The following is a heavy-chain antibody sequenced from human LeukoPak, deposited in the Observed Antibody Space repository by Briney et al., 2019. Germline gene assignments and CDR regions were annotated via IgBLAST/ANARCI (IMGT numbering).Heavy chain of an antibody. Sequence: PGGSLRLSCAASGFTFTNAWMSWVRQAPGEGLEWVGRVKSKVDGGTSDYVAPVKGRFTISRDDSKNTLYLQMNNLKTDDTAVYYCTTLLSERYSDYFDYWGQGTLVTVSS. CDR1: GFTFTNAW. J-gene: IGHJ4*02. CDR3: TTLLSERYSDYFDY. V-gene: IGHV3-15*01. CDR2: VKSKVDGGTS. D-gene: IGHD1-1*01.